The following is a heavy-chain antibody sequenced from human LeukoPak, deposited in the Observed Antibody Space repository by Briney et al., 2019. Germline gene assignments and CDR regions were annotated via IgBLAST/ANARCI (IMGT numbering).Heavy chain of an antibody. V-gene: IGHV1-2*02. CDR1: GYSFSGKH. CDR2: INPNTGHA. J-gene: IGHJ4*02. Sequence: ASVKVSCKASGYSFSGKHMHWVRQAPGLGLEWMGWINPNTGHASYAHPSPGRVSLTRDTPINTPYMELSSLRPDDTAVYYCGRDGSHFDSDYWGQGTPVTVSS. CDR3: GRDGSHFDSDY. D-gene: IGHD3-3*02.